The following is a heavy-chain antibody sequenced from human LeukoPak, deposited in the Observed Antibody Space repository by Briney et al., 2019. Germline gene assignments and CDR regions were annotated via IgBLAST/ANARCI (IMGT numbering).Heavy chain of an antibody. CDR3: AKVLGYNYGSCDY. Sequence: VNLGGSLRLSCAASGFTFSSYAMSWVRQAPGKGLEWVSAISGSGGSTYYADSVKGRFSISRDNSKNTLYLQMNSLRAEDTAVYYCAKVLGYNYGSCDYWGQGTLVTVSS. D-gene: IGHD5-18*01. CDR2: ISGSGGST. CDR1: GFTFSSYA. V-gene: IGHV3-23*01. J-gene: IGHJ4*02.